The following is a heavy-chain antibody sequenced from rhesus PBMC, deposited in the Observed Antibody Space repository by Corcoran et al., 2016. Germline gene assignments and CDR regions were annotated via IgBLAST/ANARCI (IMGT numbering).Heavy chain of an antibody. Sequence: QLQLQESGPGLVKPSETLSLTCAVSGGSISRNSCRWIRQPPGKGLEGIGGSSGSGGSTDYNPSLKSRVTISTDTSKNQFSLKLSSVTAADTAVYYCARDSSWSNRFDVWGPGVLVTVSS. CDR3: ARDSSWSNRFDV. D-gene: IGHD6-13*01. J-gene: IGHJ5-1*01. CDR1: GGSISRNS. V-gene: IGHV4-173*01. CDR2: SSGSGGST.